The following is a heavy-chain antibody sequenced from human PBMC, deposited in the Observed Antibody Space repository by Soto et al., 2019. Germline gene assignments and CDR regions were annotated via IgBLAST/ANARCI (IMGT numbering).Heavy chain of an antibody. D-gene: IGHD3-22*01. V-gene: IGHV1-3*01. CDR1: GYTFTSYA. Sequence: ASVKVSCKASGYTFTSYAMHWVRQAPGQRLEWMGWINAGNGNTKYSQKFQGRVTITRDTSASTAYMELSSLRSEDTAVYYCARDYPALTYYDDSSAHAWFDPWGQGTLVTVSS. CDR3: ARDYPALTYYDDSSAHAWFDP. CDR2: INAGNGNT. J-gene: IGHJ5*02.